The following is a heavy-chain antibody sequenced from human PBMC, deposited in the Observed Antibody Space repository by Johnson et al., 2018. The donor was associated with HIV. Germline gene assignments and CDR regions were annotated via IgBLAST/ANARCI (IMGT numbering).Heavy chain of an antibody. D-gene: IGHD2-2*01. V-gene: IGHV3-7*05. CDR3: ARETRDDAFDI. CDR2: IKQDGSEK. CDR1: GFTLSSYW. Sequence: EVQLVESGGGLVQPGGSLRLSCAASGFTLSSYWMSWVRQAPGKGLEWVANIKQDGSEKYYVDSVKGRFTISRDNAKNSLYLQMNSLRAEDTAMYYWARETRDDAFDIWGQGTLVIVSS. J-gene: IGHJ3*02.